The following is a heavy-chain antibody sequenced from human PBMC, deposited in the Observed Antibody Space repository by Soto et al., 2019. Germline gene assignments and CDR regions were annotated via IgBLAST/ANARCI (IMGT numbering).Heavy chain of an antibody. CDR2: IYYSGST. CDR3: ARIPVDTAMIYWLDP. V-gene: IGHV4-61*08. J-gene: IGHJ5*02. Sequence: LSLTCSVSGGSVSSGDYYWSWIRQPPGKGLEWIGYIYYSGSTNYNPSLKSRVTISVDTSKNVFSLKLSSVTAADTAVYYCARIPVDTAMIYWLDPWGQGTLVTVSS. D-gene: IGHD5-18*01. CDR1: GGSVSSGDYY.